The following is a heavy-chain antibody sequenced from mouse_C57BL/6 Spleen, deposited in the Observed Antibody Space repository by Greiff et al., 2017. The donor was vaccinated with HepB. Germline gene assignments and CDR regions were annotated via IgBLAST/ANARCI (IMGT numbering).Heavy chain of an antibody. CDR3: TREDYYGSSYDGDY. J-gene: IGHJ4*01. CDR1: GYTFTDYE. D-gene: IGHD1-1*01. CDR2: IDPETGGT. V-gene: IGHV1-15*01. Sequence: QVQLKQSGAELVRPGASVTLSCKASGYTFTDYEMHWVKQTPVHGLEWIGAIDPETGGTAYNQKFKGKAILTADKSSSTAYMELRSLTSEDSAVYYCTREDYYGSSYDGDYWGQGTSVTVSS.